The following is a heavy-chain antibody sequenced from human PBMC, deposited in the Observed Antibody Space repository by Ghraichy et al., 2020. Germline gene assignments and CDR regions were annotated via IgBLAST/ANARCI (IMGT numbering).Heavy chain of an antibody. CDR2: IIPVFGTA. CDR3: ARSSDNSDNSTYYFDY. J-gene: IGHJ4*02. Sequence: PVKVSCKASGGTFSSYTFNWVRQAPGQALEWMGGIIPVFGTANYAQKFQARVTITADESTSTAYLELSSLRSEDTAMYYCARSSDNSDNSTYYFDYWGQGTLVTVSS. D-gene: IGHD2/OR15-2a*01. V-gene: IGHV1-69*13. CDR1: GGTFSSYT.